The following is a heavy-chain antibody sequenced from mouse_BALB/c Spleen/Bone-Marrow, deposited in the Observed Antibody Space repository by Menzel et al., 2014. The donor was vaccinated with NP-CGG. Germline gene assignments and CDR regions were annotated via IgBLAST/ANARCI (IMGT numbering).Heavy chain of an antibody. CDR1: GYTFTSYW. Sequence: QVQLQQSGAELVKPGASVKLSCKASGYTFTSYWMHWVKQRPGRGLEWIGEINPSNGRTNYNEKFKSKATLTVDKSSSTAYMQLSSLTSEDSAVYYCAGGRGYFDYWGQGTTLTVSS. CDR3: AGGRGYFDY. V-gene: IGHV1S81*02. D-gene: IGHD3-3*01. CDR2: INPSNGRT. J-gene: IGHJ2*01.